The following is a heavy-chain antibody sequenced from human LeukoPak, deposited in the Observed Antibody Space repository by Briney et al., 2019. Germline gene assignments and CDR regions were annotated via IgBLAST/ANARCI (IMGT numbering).Heavy chain of an antibody. CDR1: GFTFSSYW. V-gene: IGHV3-74*01. CDR3: ARYYGSGSYYWGLGDYYYYMDV. J-gene: IGHJ6*03. Sequence: PGGSQRLSCAASGFTFSSYWMHWVRQAPGKGLVWVSRINSDGSSTSYADSVKGRFTISRDNAKNSLYLQMNSLRAEDTAVYYCARYYGSGSYYWGLGDYYYYMDVWGKGTTVTVSS. D-gene: IGHD3-10*01. CDR2: INSDGSST.